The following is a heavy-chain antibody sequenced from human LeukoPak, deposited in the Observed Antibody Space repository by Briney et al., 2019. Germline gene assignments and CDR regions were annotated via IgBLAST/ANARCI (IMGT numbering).Heavy chain of an antibody. CDR1: GYTFTSYG. V-gene: IGHV1-18*01. CDR3: ARDAYCTNGVCYLRY. CDR2: ISAYNGNT. Sequence: ASVKVSXKASGYTFTSYGISWVRQAPGQGLEWIGWISAYNGNTNYAQKLQGRVTMTTDTSTSTAYMELRSLRSDDTAVYYGARDAYCTNGVCYLRYWGQGTLVTVSS. J-gene: IGHJ4*02. D-gene: IGHD2-8*01.